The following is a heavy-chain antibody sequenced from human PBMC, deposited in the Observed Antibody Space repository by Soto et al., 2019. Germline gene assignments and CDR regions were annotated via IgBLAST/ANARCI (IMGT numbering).Heavy chain of an antibody. CDR1: GYSFTSYW. Sequence: GESLKISCKGSGYSFTSYWIGWVRQMPGKGLEWMGIIYPGDSDTRYSPSFQGQVTISADKSIRTAYLQWRSLKASDTAMYYCAISPSIAAAGTFLNYYGMDVCGQGTTVTVS. D-gene: IGHD6-13*01. CDR3: AISPSIAAAGTFLNYYGMDV. CDR2: IYPGDSDT. J-gene: IGHJ6*02. V-gene: IGHV5-51*01.